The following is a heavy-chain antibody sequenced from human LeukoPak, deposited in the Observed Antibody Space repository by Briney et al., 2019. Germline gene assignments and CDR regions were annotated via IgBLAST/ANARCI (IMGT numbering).Heavy chain of an antibody. CDR1: GFTVSSNY. J-gene: IGHJ5*02. V-gene: IGHV3-53*01. Sequence: GGSLRLSCAASGFTVSSNYMSWVRQAPGKGLEWVSVIYSGGSTYFADSVKGRFTISRDYSKNTLYLQINSLRAEDTAVYYCAREERSGKGSSFDPWGQGTLVTVSS. CDR3: AREERSGKGSSFDP. D-gene: IGHD3-10*01. CDR2: IYSGGST.